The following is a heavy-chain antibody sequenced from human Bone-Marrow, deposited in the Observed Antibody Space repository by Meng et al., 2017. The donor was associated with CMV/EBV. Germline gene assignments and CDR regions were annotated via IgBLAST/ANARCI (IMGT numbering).Heavy chain of an antibody. Sequence: ASVKVSCKASGYTFTGYYMHWVRQAPGQALEWMGWITPFNGNTNYAQKFQDRVTMTTDTSTSTAYMELRSLRSDDTAVYYCAAGPFGAVAGNFDYWGQGTLVTVSS. J-gene: IGHJ4*02. CDR3: AAGPFGAVAGNFDY. CDR2: ITPFNGNT. D-gene: IGHD6-19*01. CDR1: GYTFTGYY. V-gene: IGHV1-18*04.